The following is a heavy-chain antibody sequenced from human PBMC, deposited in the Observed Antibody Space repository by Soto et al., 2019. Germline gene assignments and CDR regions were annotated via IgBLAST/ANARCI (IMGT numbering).Heavy chain of an antibody. J-gene: IGHJ4*02. V-gene: IGHV3-7*01. CDR2: IKEDGSEK. Sequence: EVQLVESGGGLVQPGGSLRLSCAASGFTFSNYWMSWVRQAPGKGLEWVANIKEDGSEKYYVDSVKGRFTISRDNAKNSPYLQMSSLRPEDTAVYYCTRGHPSIYNYWGQGTLVTVSS. D-gene: IGHD4-4*01. CDR1: GFTFSNYW. CDR3: TRGHPSIYNY.